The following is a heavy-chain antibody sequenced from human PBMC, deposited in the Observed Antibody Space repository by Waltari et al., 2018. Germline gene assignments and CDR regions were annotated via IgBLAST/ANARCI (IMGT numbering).Heavy chain of an antibody. CDR2: IHTSGST. D-gene: IGHD2-8*01. CDR1: GGSFSGNY. J-gene: IGHJ6*04. CDR3: ARTPPMVNAIADV. V-gene: IGHV4-59*10. Sequence: QVQLQQWGAGLLKPSETLSLTCAVYGGSFSGNYWSWIRQPPGKGLEYIGHIHTSGSTNYNPSLKSRITMSVDTSRNQFSLKLSSVTAADTAVYYCARTPPMVNAIADVWGKGTTVTVSS.